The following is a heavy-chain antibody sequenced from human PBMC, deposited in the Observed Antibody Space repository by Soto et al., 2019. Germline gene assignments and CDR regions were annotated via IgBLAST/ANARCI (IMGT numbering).Heavy chain of an antibody. V-gene: IGHV1-18*01. CDR1: GYTFTNFG. D-gene: IGHD2-15*01. Sequence: QVQLVQSGAEVKKPGASVKVSCKASGYTFTNFGISWVRQAPGQGLEWMGWSSAYNGNTNYSQNSQXXXTXXTDTSTSTAYMELRSLRSDDTAVYYCASGATPIDYWGQGTLVTVAS. J-gene: IGHJ4*02. CDR2: SSAYNGNT. CDR3: ASGATPIDY.